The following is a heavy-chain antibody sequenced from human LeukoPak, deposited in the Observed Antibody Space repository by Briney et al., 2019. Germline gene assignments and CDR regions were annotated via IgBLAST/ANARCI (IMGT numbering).Heavy chain of an antibody. V-gene: IGHV3-74*01. CDR1: GFTLNNYW. D-gene: IGHD5-24*01. Sequence: GGSLRLSCAASGFTLNNYWMHWVRQAPGKGLVWFSRIESDGSSTTYADSVKGRFTISRDNARNTLYLQMNSLRAEDTAVYYCARAAKTGDGYVQVDYWGQGTLVTVSS. CDR2: IESDGSST. J-gene: IGHJ4*02. CDR3: ARAAKTGDGYVQVDY.